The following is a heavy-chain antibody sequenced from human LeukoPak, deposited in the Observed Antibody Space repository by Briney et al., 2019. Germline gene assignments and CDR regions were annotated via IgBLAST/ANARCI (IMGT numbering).Heavy chain of an antibody. Sequence: PGGSLRLSCAASGFTFSSYGMHWVRQAPGKGLEWVALIWYDGSNKYFADSVKGRFTISRDNSKNTLYLQMNSLRAEDTAVYYCARGDSGWYTGFQPWGQGTLVTVSS. CDR1: GFTFSSYG. D-gene: IGHD6-19*01. J-gene: IGHJ1*01. V-gene: IGHV3-33*01. CDR2: IWYDGSNK. CDR3: ARGDSGWYTGFQP.